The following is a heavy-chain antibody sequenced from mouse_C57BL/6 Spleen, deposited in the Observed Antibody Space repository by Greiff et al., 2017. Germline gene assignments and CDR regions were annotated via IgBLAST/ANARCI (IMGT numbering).Heavy chain of an antibody. CDR3: ARGQTGDYFDY. CDR1: GYAFSSSW. J-gene: IGHJ2*01. V-gene: IGHV1-82*01. D-gene: IGHD4-1*01. Sequence: VQLQQSGPELVKPGASVKISCKASGYAFSSSWMNWVKQRPGKGLEWIGRIYPGDGDTNYNGKFKGKATLTADKSSSTAYMQLSSLTSEDSAVYFCARGQTGDYFDYWGQGTTLTVSS. CDR2: IYPGDGDT.